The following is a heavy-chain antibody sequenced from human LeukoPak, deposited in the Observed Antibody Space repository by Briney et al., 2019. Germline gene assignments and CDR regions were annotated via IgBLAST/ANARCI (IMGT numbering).Heavy chain of an antibody. V-gene: IGHV1-8*03. D-gene: IGHD2-15*01. CDR1: GYTFTSSD. CDR2: MNPNSGNT. J-gene: IGHJ5*02. Sequence: GASVKVSCKASGYTFTSSDINWVRQATGQGLEWMGWMNPNSGNTGYAQKFQGRVTITRNTSIGTAYMELSSLRSEDTAVYYCGRAAATRGWFDPWGQGTLVTVSS. CDR3: GRAAATRGWFDP.